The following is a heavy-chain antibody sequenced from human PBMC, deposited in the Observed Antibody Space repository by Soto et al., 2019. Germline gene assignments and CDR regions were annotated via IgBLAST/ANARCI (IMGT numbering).Heavy chain of an antibody. J-gene: IGHJ4*02. CDR1: GGSISSHY. CDR3: ARLDGYDHYFVY. Sequence: QVQLQGSGPGLVKPSETLSLTCTVSGGSISSHYWIWIRQPPGQGLEWIGYIYYSGSTNYNPSLKSLVTISVDTSKSQFSLRLSSVTAADTAVYFCARLDGYDHYFVYWGQGALVTVCS. V-gene: IGHV4-59*08. CDR2: IYYSGST. D-gene: IGHD5-12*01.